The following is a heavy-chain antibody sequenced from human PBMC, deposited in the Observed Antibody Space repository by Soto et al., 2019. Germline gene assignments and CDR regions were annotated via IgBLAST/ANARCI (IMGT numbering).Heavy chain of an antibody. D-gene: IGHD3-3*01. J-gene: IGHJ6*02. Sequence: GGCQKLSCAAPGFTFHNYFMHCVRQAPGKGLEWVASISYDGSRQFYADSVKGQFTISRDNSNNMLYLQMNSLRAEDRAMYYCARDRWTLSGVIILTGLDEWGQGT. CDR3: ARDRWTLSGVIILTGLDE. CDR1: GFTFHNYF. V-gene: IGHV3-30*04. CDR2: ISYDGSRQ.